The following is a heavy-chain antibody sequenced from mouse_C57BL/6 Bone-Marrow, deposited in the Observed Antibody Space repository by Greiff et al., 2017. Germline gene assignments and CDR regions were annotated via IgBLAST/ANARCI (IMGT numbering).Heavy chain of an antibody. D-gene: IGHD4-1*01. CDR3: TRRETGYYAMDY. Sequence: EVMLVESGGGLVQPGGSMKLSCAASGFTFSDAWMDWVRQSPEKGLEWVAEIRNKANNHATYYAESVKGRFTISRDDSKSSVYLQMNSLRAEDTGIYYCTRRETGYYAMDYRGQGTSVTVSS. CDR1: GFTFSDAW. CDR2: IRNKANNHAT. V-gene: IGHV6-6*01. J-gene: IGHJ4*01.